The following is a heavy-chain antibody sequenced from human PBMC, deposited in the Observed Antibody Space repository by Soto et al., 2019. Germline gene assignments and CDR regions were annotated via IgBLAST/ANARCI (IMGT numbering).Heavy chain of an antibody. CDR2: INHSGST. CDR3: ARVPLEYSSSWSLPRPLYYYYYMDV. CDR1: GGTFSGYY. Sequence: SETLSLTCAVYGGTFSGYYWSWIRQTPGKGLEWIGEINHSGSTNYNPSLKSRVTISVDTSKNQFSLKLSSVTAADTAVYYCARVPLEYSSSWSLPRPLYYYYYMDVWGKGTTVTVSS. J-gene: IGHJ6*03. V-gene: IGHV4-34*01. D-gene: IGHD6-13*01.